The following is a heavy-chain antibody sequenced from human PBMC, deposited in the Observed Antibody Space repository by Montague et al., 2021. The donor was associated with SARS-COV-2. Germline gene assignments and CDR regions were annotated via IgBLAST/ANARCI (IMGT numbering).Heavy chain of an antibody. CDR3: ARGLMNTHKMVMTMTVASNWLDF. Sequence: SETLSLTCAVYGGSFSGYDWTWIRQSPGKGLEWIGEINQSGNTKYTHSLKSRVTISVDTSKNQFSLKLSTVTAADTAVYYCARGLMNTHKMVMTMTVASNWLDFWGQGTLVTVS. J-gene: IGHJ4*02. V-gene: IGHV4-34*01. CDR2: INQSGNT. CDR1: GGSFSGYD. D-gene: IGHD3-22*01.